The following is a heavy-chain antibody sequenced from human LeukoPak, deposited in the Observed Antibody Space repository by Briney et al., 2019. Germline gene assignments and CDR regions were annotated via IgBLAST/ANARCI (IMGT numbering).Heavy chain of an antibody. CDR1: GYSISSGYY. D-gene: IGHD4-17*01. CDR2: IYYSGST. J-gene: IGHJ5*02. V-gene: IGHV4-38-2*02. CDR3: SRLYGDYGWFDP. Sequence: PSETLSLTCTVSGYSISSGYYWGWIRQPPGKGLEWIGSIYYSGSTYYNPSLKSRVTISEDTSKNQFSLRLSSVTAADTAVYYCSRLYGDYGWFDPWGQGTLVTVSS.